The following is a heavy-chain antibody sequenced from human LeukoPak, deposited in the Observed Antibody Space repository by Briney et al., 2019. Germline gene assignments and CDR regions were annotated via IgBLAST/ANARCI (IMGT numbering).Heavy chain of an antibody. CDR1: GYTFTGYY. V-gene: IGHV1-2*02. D-gene: IGHD6-13*01. Sequence: ASVKVSCKASGYTFTGYYMHWVRQAPGQGLEWMGWINPNSGGTNYAQKFQGRVTMTRDTSISTAYMELSRLRSDDTAVYYCARDWGRIAAAGNFDYWGQGTLVTVSS. CDR3: ARDWGRIAAAGNFDY. CDR2: INPNSGGT. J-gene: IGHJ4*02.